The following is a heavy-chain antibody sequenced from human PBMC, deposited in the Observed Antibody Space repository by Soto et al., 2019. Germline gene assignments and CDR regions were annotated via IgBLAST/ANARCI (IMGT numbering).Heavy chain of an antibody. D-gene: IGHD2-15*01. Sequence: ASVKVSCKASGYTFTSYDINWVRQATGQGLEWMGWMNPNSYNIGYTQKFQGRVTMTRNTSINTAYMELSSLRSEDTAVYYCARGIRDCSGGECWYYMDVWGKGTTVTVSS. CDR2: MNPNSYNI. CDR3: ARGIRDCSGGECWYYMDV. CDR1: GYTFTSYD. V-gene: IGHV1-8*01. J-gene: IGHJ6*03.